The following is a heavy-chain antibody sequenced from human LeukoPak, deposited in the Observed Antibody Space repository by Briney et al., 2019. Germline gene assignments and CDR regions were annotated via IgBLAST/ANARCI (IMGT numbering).Heavy chain of an antibody. V-gene: IGHV4-30-4*01. D-gene: IGHD3-9*01. CDR2: IYYSGST. J-gene: IGHJ4*02. CDR3: ARGENYDILTGYLFDY. Sequence: PSETLSLTCTVSGGSISSGDYYWSWIRQPPGKGLEWIGSIYYSGSTYYNPSLKSRVTISVDTSKNQFSLKLSSVTAADTAVYYCARGENYDILTGYLFDYWGQGTLLTVSS. CDR1: GGSISSGDYY.